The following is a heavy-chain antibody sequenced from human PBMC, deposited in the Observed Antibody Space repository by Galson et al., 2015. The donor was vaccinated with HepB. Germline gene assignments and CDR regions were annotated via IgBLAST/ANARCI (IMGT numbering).Heavy chain of an antibody. CDR1: GYTFTGYY. CDR2: INPNSGGT. CDR3: ARVKYPTYYDSNGYYYGMDV. J-gene: IGHJ6*02. V-gene: IGHV1-2*04. Sequence: SVKVSCKASGYTFTGYYMHWVRQAPGQGLEWMGWINPNSGGTNYAQKFQGWVTMTRDTSISTAYMELSRLRSDDTAVYYCARVKYPTYYDSNGYYYGMDVWGQGTTVTASS. D-gene: IGHD3-22*01.